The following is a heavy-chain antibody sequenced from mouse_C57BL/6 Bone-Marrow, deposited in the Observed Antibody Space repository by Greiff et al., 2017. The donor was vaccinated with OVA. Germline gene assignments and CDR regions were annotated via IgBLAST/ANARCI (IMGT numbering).Heavy chain of an antibody. CDR1: GFNIKHTY. V-gene: IGHV14-3*01. CDR3: ARGDGNVLCFDY. J-gene: IGHJ2*01. CDR2: IDPANGNT. D-gene: IGHD2-1*01. Sequence: VQLQQSVAELVRPGASVKLSCTASGFNIKHTYMHWVKQRPEQGLEWIGRIDPANGNTKYAPKFQGKATITADTSSNTAYLQLSSLTSEDTAIYYCARGDGNVLCFDYWGQGTTLTVSS.